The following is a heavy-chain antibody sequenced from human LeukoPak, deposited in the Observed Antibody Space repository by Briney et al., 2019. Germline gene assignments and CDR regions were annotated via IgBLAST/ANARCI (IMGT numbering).Heavy chain of an antibody. Sequence: ASVKVSCKASGYTFTGYYLHWVRQAPGQGPEWMGWINPNSGGSNYAQKFQGRVTMTRDTSINTAYMELSRLTSDDTAVYYCARVRRITRTPGDYYYYMDVWGKGTTVTVSS. CDR3: ARVRRITRTPGDYYYYMDV. CDR1: GYTFTGYY. D-gene: IGHD1-7*01. V-gene: IGHV1-2*02. J-gene: IGHJ6*03. CDR2: INPNSGGS.